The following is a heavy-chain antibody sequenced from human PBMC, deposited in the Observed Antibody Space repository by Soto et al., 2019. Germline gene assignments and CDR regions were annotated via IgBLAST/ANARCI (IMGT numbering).Heavy chain of an antibody. CDR1: GFSLSTSGMC. CDR3: ARLTTDLYYYYAMDV. V-gene: IGHV2-70*11. CDR2: IDWDDDK. D-gene: IGHD4-4*01. Sequence: SGPRGNPTQTLTLTCTFSGFSLSTSGMCVSWIRQPPGKALEWLARIDWDDDKYYSTSLKTRLTISKDTSKNQVVLTMTNMDPVDTGTYYCARLTTDLYYYYAMDVWGQGTTVTVSS. J-gene: IGHJ6*02.